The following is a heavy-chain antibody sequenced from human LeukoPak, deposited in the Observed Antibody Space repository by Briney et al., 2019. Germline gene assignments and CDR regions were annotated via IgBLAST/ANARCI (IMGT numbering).Heavy chain of an antibody. V-gene: IGHV3-23*01. CDR2: ISGSGGST. CDR3: AAGEYYYDSSGYYPIDY. Sequence: PGGSLRLSCAASGFTFSSYAMSWVRQAPGKGLEWVSAISGSGGSTYYADSVKGRFTISRDNSKNTLYLQMNSLRAEDTAVYYCAAGEYYYDSSGYYPIDYWGQGTLVTVSS. CDR1: GFTFSSYA. J-gene: IGHJ4*02. D-gene: IGHD3-22*01.